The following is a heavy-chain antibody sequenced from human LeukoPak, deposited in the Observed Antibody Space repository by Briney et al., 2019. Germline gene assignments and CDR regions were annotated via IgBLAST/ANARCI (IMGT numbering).Heavy chain of an antibody. Sequence: SETLSLTCAVYGGSFSGYYWRWSRQPPGKGLEWSGAINHSGSTNYHPSLKPRVTISLATSTIQFSLYLSSVTAADTAVYYCARDSGFTMVRGVISYWGQPTLLTVSS. D-gene: IGHD3-10*01. V-gene: IGHV4-34*01. CDR3: ARDSGFTMVRGVISY. J-gene: IGHJ4*02. CDR1: GGSFSGYY. CDR2: INHSGST.